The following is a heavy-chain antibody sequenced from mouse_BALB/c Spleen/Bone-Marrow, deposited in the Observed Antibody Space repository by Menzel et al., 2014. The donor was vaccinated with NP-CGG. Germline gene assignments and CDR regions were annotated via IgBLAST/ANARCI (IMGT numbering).Heavy chain of an antibody. CDR2: ISDGSSTI. V-gene: IGHV5-17*02. Sequence: QLKEAGGGLVQPGGSRKLSCAASGFTFSSFGMYWVRQVSEKGLEWVAYISDGSSTIYYADTVKGRFTISRDNPKNTVFLQMTSLRSEDTAMYYCARLDVGGYWGQGTTLTVSS. CDR3: ARLDVGGY. J-gene: IGHJ2*01. CDR1: GFTFSSFG.